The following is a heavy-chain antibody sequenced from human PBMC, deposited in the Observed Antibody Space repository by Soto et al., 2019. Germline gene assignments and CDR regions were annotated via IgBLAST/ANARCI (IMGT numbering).Heavy chain of an antibody. J-gene: IGHJ5*02. CDR1: GFTFSNYA. D-gene: IGHD3-10*01. CDR3: AKESEGPMVRGSEFDP. CDR2: ISGSGSTT. V-gene: IGHV3-23*01. Sequence: EVQLLESGGGLVEPGGSLRLSCAASGFTFSNYAMSWVRQAPGKGLEWVSGISGSGSTTKYADSVKGRLTISRDNSKNTLYLQMNSLKAEDTAIYFCAKESEGPMVRGSEFDPWGQGTLVTVSS.